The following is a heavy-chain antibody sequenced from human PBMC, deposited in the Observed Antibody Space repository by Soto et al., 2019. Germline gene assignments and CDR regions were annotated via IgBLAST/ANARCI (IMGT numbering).Heavy chain of an antibody. CDR2: MSYSGNP. J-gene: IGHJ4*02. V-gene: IGHV4-61*01. CDR3: ARIPYSSASFDY. Sequence: SETLSLTCTVSGVSISSVSISSNYWGWIRQPPGKGLECIGSMSYSGNPNYNPSLNSRVTISIDTSKNQFSLKLSYVTAADTAVYYCARIPYSSASFDYWGQGTLVTVSS. CDR1: GVSISSVSISSNY. D-gene: IGHD6-19*01.